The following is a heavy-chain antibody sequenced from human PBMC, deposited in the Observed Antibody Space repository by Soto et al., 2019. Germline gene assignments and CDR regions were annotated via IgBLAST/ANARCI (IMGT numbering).Heavy chain of an antibody. CDR3: AKGSGYYSPFDY. J-gene: IGHJ4*02. Sequence: EVQLLESGGGLVQPGGSLRLSCAASGFTFSSYAMSWVCQAPGKGLEWVSAISGSGGSTYYEDSVKGRFTISRDNSKNTLYLQMNNLRDEDTAVYYCAKGSGYYSPFDYWGQGTLVTVYS. V-gene: IGHV3-23*01. D-gene: IGHD3-22*01. CDR2: ISGSGGST. CDR1: GFTFSSYA.